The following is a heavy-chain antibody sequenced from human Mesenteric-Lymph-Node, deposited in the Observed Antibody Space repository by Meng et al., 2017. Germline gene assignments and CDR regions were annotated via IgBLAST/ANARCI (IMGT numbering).Heavy chain of an antibody. J-gene: IGHJ6*02. CDR1: GYSFTDYY. Sequence: ASVKVSCKASGYSFTDYYIHWVRQAPGQGLQWMGWINPDSGGTNYAQKFQAWVTMTRDTSISTTYMELSRLTSDDTAVYYCARDPRGRRNAYVMDVWGQGNTVTVSS. CDR2: INPDSGGT. CDR3: ARDPRGRRNAYVMDV. D-gene: IGHD1-1*01. V-gene: IGHV1-2*04.